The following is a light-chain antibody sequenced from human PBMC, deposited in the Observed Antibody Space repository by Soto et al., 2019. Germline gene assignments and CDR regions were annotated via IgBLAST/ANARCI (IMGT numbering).Light chain of an antibody. J-gene: IGLJ1*01. CDR1: SSDVGGYNY. CDR2: EVD. CDR3: SSYVGSNNFPYV. Sequence: QSVLTQPPSASGSPGQSVTISCTGTSSDVGGYNYVSWYQHHPGKALKLIIYEVDERPSGVPDRFSGSKSGNTASLTVSGLQAEDEADYYCSSYVGSNNFPYVFGTGTKVTAL. V-gene: IGLV2-8*01.